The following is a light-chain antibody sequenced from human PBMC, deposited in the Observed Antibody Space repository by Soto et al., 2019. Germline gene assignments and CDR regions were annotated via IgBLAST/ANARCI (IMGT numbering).Light chain of an antibody. Sequence: EIVMTQSPATLSVSPGERATLSCRASQSISSNLAWYQQKLGQAPRLLIYRASTRATGIPARFSGSGSGTDFTLTISRLEPEDFAVYYCQQFATSPLTFGGGTKVDIK. J-gene: IGKJ4*01. CDR1: QSISSN. V-gene: IGKV3-15*01. CDR2: RAS. CDR3: QQFATSPLT.